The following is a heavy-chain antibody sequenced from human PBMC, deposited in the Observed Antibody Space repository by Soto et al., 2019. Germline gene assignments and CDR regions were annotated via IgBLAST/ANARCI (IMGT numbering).Heavy chain of an antibody. J-gene: IGHJ5*02. D-gene: IGHD3-3*01. CDR1: GDSVSSSNYY. V-gene: IGHV4-39*02. CDR3: ARDHRFLEDRWFDP. CDR2: VYYSGST. Sequence: SETLSLTCTVSGDSVSSSNYYWGWIRQPPGKGLEWIGSVYYSGSTYYNPSLKSRVTMSVDTSKNSLYLQMNSLRAEDTAVYYCARDHRFLEDRWFDPWGQGTLVTVSS.